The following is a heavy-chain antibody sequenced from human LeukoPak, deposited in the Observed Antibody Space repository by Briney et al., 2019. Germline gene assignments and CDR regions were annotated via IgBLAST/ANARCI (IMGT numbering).Heavy chain of an antibody. CDR1: GGSFSGYY. CDR2: INHSGST. J-gene: IGHJ6*02. D-gene: IGHD6-19*01. CDR3: ARLRAGPLSLYYYYYYGMDV. Sequence: PSETLSLTCAVYGGSFSGYYWSWIRQPPGKGLEWIGEINHSGSTNYNPSLKSRVTISVDTSKDQFSLKLSSVTAADTAVYYCARLRAGPLSLYYYYYYGMDVWGQGTTVTVSS. V-gene: IGHV4-34*01.